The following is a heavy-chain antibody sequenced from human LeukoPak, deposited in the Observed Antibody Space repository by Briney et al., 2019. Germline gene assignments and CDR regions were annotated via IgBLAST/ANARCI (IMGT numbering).Heavy chain of an antibody. CDR2: IFYSGST. D-gene: IGHD3-10*01. J-gene: IGHJ3*02. Sequence: SETLSLTCTVSGGSISTSNYYWGWIRQPPGKGLEWIGNIFYSGSTYYSPSLKSRVTISLDTSRNQFSLKLNSVTAADTAVYYCAKCNGYGLVDICGQGTMVTVSS. V-gene: IGHV4-39*07. CDR3: AKCNGYGLVDI. CDR1: GGSISTSNYY.